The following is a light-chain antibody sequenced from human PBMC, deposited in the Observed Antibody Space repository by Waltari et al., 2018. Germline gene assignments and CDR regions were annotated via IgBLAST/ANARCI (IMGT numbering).Light chain of an antibody. CDR1: QDISFY. Sequence: DIQMTQSPSSLSASVGDRVTITCQASQDISFYLNWYQQKPGKAPKLLISESSNLATGVPSRFRGSRSGTHFTFTISSLQPEDVASYYCQQYDNLPSVAFGGGTKVEL. V-gene: IGKV1-33*01. J-gene: IGKJ4*01. CDR3: QQYDNLPSVA. CDR2: ESS.